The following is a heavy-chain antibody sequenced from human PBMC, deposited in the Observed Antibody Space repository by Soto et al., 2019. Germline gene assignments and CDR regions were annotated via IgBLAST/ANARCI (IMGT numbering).Heavy chain of an antibody. CDR2: IYWDDDK. D-gene: IGHD3-22*01. Sequence: XGPTLVTPPHPLPMTCTFSWISLSTSGVGVGWIRQPPGKALEWLALIYWDDDKRYNPSLKTRLTISKDTSKNQVVLTMTNMDPVDTATYYCAHERTKIYYDSSGYPYWLDPWGQGTLVTVSS. CDR3: AHERTKIYYDSSGYPYWLDP. V-gene: IGHV2-5*02. CDR1: WISLSTSGVG. J-gene: IGHJ5*02.